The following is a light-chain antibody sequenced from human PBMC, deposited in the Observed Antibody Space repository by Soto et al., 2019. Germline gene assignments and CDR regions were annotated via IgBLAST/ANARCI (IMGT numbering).Light chain of an antibody. CDR3: QQYNKWPLT. J-gene: IGKJ4*01. CDR1: QSVNSN. CDR2: EAS. V-gene: IGKV3D-15*01. Sequence: EVVMTQSPATLSVSPGERATLSCRASQSVNSNLAWYQLKPGPAPRLLIYEASTRATGIPARFSGSGSGTEFTLTISSLQSEDFAVYYCQQYNKWPLTFGGGTKVEIK.